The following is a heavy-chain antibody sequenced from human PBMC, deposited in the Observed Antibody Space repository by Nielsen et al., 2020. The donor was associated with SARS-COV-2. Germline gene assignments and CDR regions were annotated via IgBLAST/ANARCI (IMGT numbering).Heavy chain of an antibody. J-gene: IGHJ6*03. CDR2: IYYSGST. CDR1: GGSISSSSYY. D-gene: IGHD6-6*01. Sequence: SETLSLTCTVSGGSISSSSYYWGWIRQPPGKGLEWIESIYYSGSTYYNPSLKSRVTISVDTSKNQFSLKLSSVTAADTAVYYCARHRLSYSSSSSYYYYYMDVWGKGTTVTVSS. V-gene: IGHV4-39*01. CDR3: ARHRLSYSSSSSYYYYYMDV.